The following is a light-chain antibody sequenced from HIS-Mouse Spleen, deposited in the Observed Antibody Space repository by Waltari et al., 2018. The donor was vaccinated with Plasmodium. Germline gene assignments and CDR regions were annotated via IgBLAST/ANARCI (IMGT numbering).Light chain of an antibody. CDR1: QSISSY. CDR2: AAS. J-gene: IGKJ1*01. Sequence: DIQMTQSPSPLSASVGDRLTITFQARQSISSYLNWYQQKPGKAPKILIYAASSLQSGVPSRFSGSGSGTDFTLTISSLQPEDFATYYGQQSYSTWTFGQGTKVEIK. V-gene: IGKV1-39*01. CDR3: QQSYSTWT.